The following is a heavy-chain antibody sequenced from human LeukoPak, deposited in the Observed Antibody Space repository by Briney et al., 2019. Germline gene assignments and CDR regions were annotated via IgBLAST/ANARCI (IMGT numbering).Heavy chain of an antibody. CDR3: ASNPAGYWVYWYFDL. CDR1: GGSISSGSYY. J-gene: IGHJ2*01. Sequence: ASQTPSLTCTVSGGSISSGSYYWSWIRQPAGKGLEWIGRIYTSGSTNYNPSLKSRVTISVDTSKNQFSLKLSSVTAADTAVYYCASNPAGYWVYWYFDLWGRGTLVTVSS. V-gene: IGHV4-61*02. D-gene: IGHD2-8*02. CDR2: IYTSGST.